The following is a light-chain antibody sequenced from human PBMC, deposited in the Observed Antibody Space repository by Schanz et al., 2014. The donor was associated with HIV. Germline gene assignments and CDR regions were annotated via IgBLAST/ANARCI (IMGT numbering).Light chain of an antibody. Sequence: QSALTQPASVSGSPGQSITISCTGTSSDIGGYDVVSWYQQHPGKAPKLMIYDVSNRPSGVSSRFSGSKSGNTASLTISGLQAEDEADYYCCSYTTTSTYVFGAGTKLTVL. CDR3: CSYTTTSTYV. CDR2: DVS. V-gene: IGLV2-14*03. J-gene: IGLJ1*01. CDR1: SSDIGGYDV.